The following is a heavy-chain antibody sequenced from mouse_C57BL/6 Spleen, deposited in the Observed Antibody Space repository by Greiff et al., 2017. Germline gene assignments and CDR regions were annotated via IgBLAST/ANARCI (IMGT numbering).Heavy chain of an antibody. D-gene: IGHD2-5*01. CDR1: GFYIKDYY. CDR3: ARWGYCSNLYAMDY. J-gene: IGHJ4*01. CDR2: IDPEDGET. V-gene: IGHV14-2*01. Sequence: VQLQQSGAELVKPGASVKLSCTASGFYIKDYYMHWVRQRPEQGLEWIGRIDPEDGETKYAPKFQGKGTITADTSSNTAYLQLSSLTSEDTAVYYGARWGYCSNLYAMDYWGQGTSVTVSS.